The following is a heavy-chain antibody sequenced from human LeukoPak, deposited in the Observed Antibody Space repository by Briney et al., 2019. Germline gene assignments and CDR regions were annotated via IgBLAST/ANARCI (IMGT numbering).Heavy chain of an antibody. CDR2: IYYSGST. CDR1: SGSISSSSYY. CDR3: ASSVVVVAAMGWFDP. V-gene: IGHV4-39*01. Sequence: SETLSLTCTVSSGSISSSSYYWGWIRQPPGKGLEWIGSIYYSGSTYYNPSLKSRVTISVDTSKNQFSLKLSSVTAADTAVYYCASSVVVVAAMGWFDPWGQGTLVTVSS. J-gene: IGHJ5*02. D-gene: IGHD2-15*01.